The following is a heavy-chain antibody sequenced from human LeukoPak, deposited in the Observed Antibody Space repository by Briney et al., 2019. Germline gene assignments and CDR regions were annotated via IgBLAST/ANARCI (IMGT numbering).Heavy chain of an antibody. CDR2: VRYDGSDK. V-gene: IGHV3-30*02. CDR1: GFTFSTYG. J-gene: IGHJ6*03. D-gene: IGHD4-17*01. Sequence: GGSLRLSCAASGFTFSTYGMHWVRQAPGKGLEWVAFVRYDGSDKYYVDSVKGRFTISRDNSRNTLYLQMNSLRAEDTAVYYCAKGAGYGDLGYFYYMDVWGKGTMVTVSS. CDR3: AKGAGYGDLGYFYYMDV.